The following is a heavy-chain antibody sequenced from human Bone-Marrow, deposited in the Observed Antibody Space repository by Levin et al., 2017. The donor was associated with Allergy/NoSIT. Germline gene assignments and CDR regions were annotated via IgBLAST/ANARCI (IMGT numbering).Heavy chain of an antibody. CDR1: GFTFSTSE. D-gene: IGHD7-27*01. CDR3: ATDLTPNWVPDAFNL. Sequence: LSLTCAASGFTFSTSEMVWVRQAPGKGLEWVSHIISSGNSIYYADSVKGRFTVSRDNSKNSLFLEMNNLRVADTAVYYCATDLTPNWVPDAFNLWGQGTMVTVSS. J-gene: IGHJ3*01. CDR2: IISSGNSI. V-gene: IGHV3-48*03.